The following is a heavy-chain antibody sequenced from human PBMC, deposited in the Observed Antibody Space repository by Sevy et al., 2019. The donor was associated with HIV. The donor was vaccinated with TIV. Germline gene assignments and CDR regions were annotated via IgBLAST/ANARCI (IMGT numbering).Heavy chain of an antibody. CDR2: ISGSGGST. Sequence: GGSLRLSCAASGFSFSNFGMSWVRQAPGKGLEWVLAISGSGGSTFYADSVKGRFIISRDNSKNTLYLQMSSLRAEDTAVYYCAKDRYDGSGYYPEGAFDIWGQGTKVTVSS. CDR3: AKDRYDGSGYYPEGAFDI. J-gene: IGHJ3*02. CDR1: GFSFSNFG. D-gene: IGHD3-22*01. V-gene: IGHV3-23*01.